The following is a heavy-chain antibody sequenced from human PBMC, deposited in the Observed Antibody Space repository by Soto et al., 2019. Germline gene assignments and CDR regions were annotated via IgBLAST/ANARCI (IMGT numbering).Heavy chain of an antibody. CDR2: ITGTSAFT. CDR1: GLVFSDFQ. Sequence: GGSLRLSCAASGLVFSDFQFNWVRQAPGGGLEWLSSITGTSAFTEYAESIEGRFTISRDNPNKLLFLHMDNLRPEDTAVYYCARDNLAFRGAFDLWGQGTLVTVSS. CDR3: ARDNLAFRGAFDL. D-gene: IGHD3-10*01. J-gene: IGHJ4*02. V-gene: IGHV3-21*01.